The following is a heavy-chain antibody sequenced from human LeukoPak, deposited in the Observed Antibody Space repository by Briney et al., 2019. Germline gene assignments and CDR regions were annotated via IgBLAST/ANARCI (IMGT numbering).Heavy chain of an antibody. CDR1: GYTFTGYA. CDR2: INTNTGNP. CDR3: ARRQQITMIEASYYYYYYMDV. Sequence: ASVKVSCKASGYTFTGYAMNWVRQAPGQGLEWMGWINTNTGNPTYAQGFTGRFVFSLDTSVSTAYLQISSLKAEDTAVYYCARRQQITMIEASYYYYYYMDVWGKGTTVTVSS. D-gene: IGHD3-22*01. V-gene: IGHV7-4-1*02. J-gene: IGHJ6*03.